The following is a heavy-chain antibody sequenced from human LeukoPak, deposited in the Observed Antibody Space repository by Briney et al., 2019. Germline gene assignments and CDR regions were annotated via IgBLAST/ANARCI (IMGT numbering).Heavy chain of an antibody. J-gene: IGHJ4*02. CDR2: ISGSGGST. CDR3: AEGTMVRGAVDY. CDR1: GFTFSSYA. D-gene: IGHD3-10*01. V-gene: IGHV3-23*01. Sequence: PGRSLRLSCAASGFTFSSYAMSWVRQAPGKGLEWVSAISGSGGSTYYADSVKGRFTISRDNSKNTLYLQMNSLRAEDTAVYYCAEGTMVRGAVDYWGQGTLVTVSS.